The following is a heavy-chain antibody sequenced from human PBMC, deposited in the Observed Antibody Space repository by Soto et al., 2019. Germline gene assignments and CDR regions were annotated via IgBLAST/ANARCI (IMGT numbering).Heavy chain of an antibody. CDR1: GYSFTSYW. Sequence: GESLKISCKGSGYSFTSYWIGWVRQMPGKGLEWMGIIYPGDSDTRYSPSFQGQVTISADKSISTAYLQWSSLKASDTAMYYCARQVVVPAAYYGEYYFDYCAKGTLVPVSS. V-gene: IGHV5-51*01. J-gene: IGHJ4*02. CDR3: ARQVVVPAAYYGEYYFDY. CDR2: IYPGDSDT. D-gene: IGHD2-2*01.